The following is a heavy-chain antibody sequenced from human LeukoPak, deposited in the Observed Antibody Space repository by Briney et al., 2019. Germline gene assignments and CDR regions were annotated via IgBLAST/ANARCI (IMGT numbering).Heavy chain of an antibody. D-gene: IGHD2-15*01. CDR1: GYRFTGCY. V-gene: IGHV1-2*02. CDR3: LREWWEPHPGDDF. Sequence: GASVKVSCKASGYRFTGCYIHWVRQAPGQGHEWMGWVNPNSGGTKYAQKFQDRVTLPTATSISTAYMEVNRLTFDDTAVYYCLREWWEPHPGDDFWGQGTLVTVPP. CDR2: VNPNSGGT. J-gene: IGHJ4*02.